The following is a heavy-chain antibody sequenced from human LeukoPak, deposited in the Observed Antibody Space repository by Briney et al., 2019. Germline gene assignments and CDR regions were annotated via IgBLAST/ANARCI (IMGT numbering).Heavy chain of an antibody. V-gene: IGHV1-69*01. CDR1: GGSFSTNA. Sequence: SVKVSCKASGGSFSTNAIAWLRQAPGQGLEWMGGIIPIFGSANYAQKFQGRVTINAAESTSTAYMELRSLQSEDTAVYYCARGSYGSGFYLWFDPWGQGTQVTVSS. D-gene: IGHD3-10*01. J-gene: IGHJ5*02. CDR3: ARGSYGSGFYLWFDP. CDR2: IIPIFGSA.